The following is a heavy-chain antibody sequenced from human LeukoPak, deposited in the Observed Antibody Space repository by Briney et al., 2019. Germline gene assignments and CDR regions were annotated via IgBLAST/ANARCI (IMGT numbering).Heavy chain of an antibody. CDR2: TNPNSGGT. Sequence: ASVKVSCKASGYTFTGYYIHWVRQAPGQGLEWMGWTNPNSGGTNYAQKFQGRVTMTRDTSTSTAYMELSRLRSDDTAVYYCARDAYGTSCYDYWGQGTLVTVSS. V-gene: IGHV1-2*02. D-gene: IGHD2-2*01. J-gene: IGHJ4*02. CDR1: GYTFTGYY. CDR3: ARDAYGTSCYDY.